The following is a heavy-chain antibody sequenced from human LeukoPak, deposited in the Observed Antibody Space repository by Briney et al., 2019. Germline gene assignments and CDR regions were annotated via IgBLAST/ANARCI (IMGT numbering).Heavy chain of an antibody. CDR1: GYTFTGYY. J-gene: IGHJ6*02. CDR2: INPNSGGT. Sequence: GASVKVSCKASGYTFTGYYMHWVRQAPGQGLEWMGWINPNSGGTNYAQKFQGWVTMTRDTSISTAYMELSRLRSDDTAVYYCARSKVGASDYYGSGISQNYYYYYGMDVWGQGTTVTVSS. D-gene: IGHD3-10*01. CDR3: ARSKVGASDYYGSGISQNYYYYYGMDV. V-gene: IGHV1-2*04.